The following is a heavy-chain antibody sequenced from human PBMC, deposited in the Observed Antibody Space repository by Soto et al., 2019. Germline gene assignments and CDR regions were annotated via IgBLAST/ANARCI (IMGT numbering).Heavy chain of an antibody. D-gene: IGHD4-17*01. Sequence: QLQLQESGPGLVKPSETLSLTCTVSGGSISSSSYYWGWIRQPSGKGLEWIGSIYYSGSTYYNPSLTSRVTISVDTSKKQFSLKLSSVTAADTAVYYCASSYGDYVSYWGQGTLVTVSS. V-gene: IGHV4-39*01. J-gene: IGHJ4*02. CDR2: IYYSGST. CDR1: GGSISSSSYY. CDR3: ASSYGDYVSY.